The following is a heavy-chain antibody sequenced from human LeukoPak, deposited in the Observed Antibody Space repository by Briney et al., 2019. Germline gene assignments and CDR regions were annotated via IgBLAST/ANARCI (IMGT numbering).Heavy chain of an antibody. J-gene: IGHJ4*02. Sequence: WGSLRFSSPASGFTLSTYAMSGVGQTPPKGREWVAATSSSDAGTYHADSVRGRFTISSDNSKNTLYLQMNSLSPEDTAVYYCANSGTFLGDYWGQGTLVTVSS. V-gene: IGHV3-23*01. CDR2: TSSSDAGT. D-gene: IGHD1-26*01. CDR3: ANSGTFLGDY. CDR1: GFTLSTYA.